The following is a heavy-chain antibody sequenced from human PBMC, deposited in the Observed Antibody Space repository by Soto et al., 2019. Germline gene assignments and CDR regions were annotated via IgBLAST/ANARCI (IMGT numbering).Heavy chain of an antibody. CDR1: GYTFTGYY. CDR3: ARGRFLEWLFPNWFDP. D-gene: IGHD3-3*01. Sequence: ASVEVSCKASGYTFTGYYMHWVRQAPGQGLEWMGWINPNSGGTNYAQKFQGWVTMTRDTSISTAYMELSRLRSDDTAVYYCARGRFLEWLFPNWFDPWGQGTLVTVSS. V-gene: IGHV1-2*04. J-gene: IGHJ5*02. CDR2: INPNSGGT.